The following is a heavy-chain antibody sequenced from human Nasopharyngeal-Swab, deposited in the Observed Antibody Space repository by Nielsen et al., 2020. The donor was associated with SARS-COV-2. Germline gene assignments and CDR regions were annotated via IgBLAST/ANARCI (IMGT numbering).Heavy chain of an antibody. Sequence: SETLSLTCTVSGGPISSYYWSWIRQPPGKGLEWIWYIYYSGSTNYNPSLKSRVTISVDTSKNQFSLKLSSVTAADTAVYYCAGGSTYYDFWSGYYAGGVAAFDIWGQGTMVTVSS. J-gene: IGHJ3*02. V-gene: IGHV4-59*08. CDR3: AGGSTYYDFWSGYYAGGVAAFDI. CDR1: GGPISSYY. D-gene: IGHD3-3*01. CDR2: IYYSGST.